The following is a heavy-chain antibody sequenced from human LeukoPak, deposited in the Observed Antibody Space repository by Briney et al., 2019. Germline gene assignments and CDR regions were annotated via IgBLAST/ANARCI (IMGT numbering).Heavy chain of an antibody. CDR1: GYTFTSYA. J-gene: IGHJ3*02. V-gene: IGHV7-4-1*02. Sequence: GASVTVSCKASGYTFTSYAMNWVRQAPGQGLEWMGWINTNTGNPTYAQGFTGRFVFSLDTSVSTAYLQISSLKAEDTAVYYRARGSGYDFWSGYPNNDAFDIWGQGTTVTVSS. CDR2: INTNTGNP. D-gene: IGHD3-3*01. CDR3: ARGSGYDFWSGYPNNDAFDI.